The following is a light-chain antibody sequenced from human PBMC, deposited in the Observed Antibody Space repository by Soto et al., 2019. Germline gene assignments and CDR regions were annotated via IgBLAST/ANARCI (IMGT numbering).Light chain of an antibody. CDR3: HSYAGTAYV. CDR2: EVT. CDR1: SSDVGGYDY. V-gene: IGLV2-8*01. J-gene: IGLJ1*01. Sequence: QSALTQPPSASGSPGQSVTISCTGTSSDVGGYDYVSWYQQYPGKTPKLMIFEVTKRPSGVPDRFSGSKSGNSASLTVSGLQAEDEADYYCHSYAGTAYVFGTGTKVTVL.